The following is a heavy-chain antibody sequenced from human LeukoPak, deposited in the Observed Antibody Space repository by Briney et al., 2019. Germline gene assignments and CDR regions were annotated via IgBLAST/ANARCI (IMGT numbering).Heavy chain of an antibody. Sequence: GGSLRLSCAASGFIFRNYDMHWVRQAPGKGLKWVAVIWHDGSNRYYADSVKGRFTISRDNSKNTLYLQMNSLRAEDTAVYYCAGDSDYGETGLDYWGQGTLVTVSS. CDR2: IWHDGSNR. J-gene: IGHJ4*02. D-gene: IGHD4/OR15-4a*01. CDR1: GFIFRNYD. CDR3: AGDSDYGETGLDY. V-gene: IGHV3-33*01.